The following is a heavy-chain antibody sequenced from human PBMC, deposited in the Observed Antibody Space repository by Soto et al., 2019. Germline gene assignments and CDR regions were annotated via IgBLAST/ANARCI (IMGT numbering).Heavy chain of an antibody. CDR1: GFTFSSYA. CDR3: ARGQGGLGADYFDY. V-gene: IGHV3-30-3*01. CDR2: ISYDGSNK. D-gene: IGHD3-3*01. J-gene: IGHJ4*02. Sequence: QVQLVESGGGVVQPGRSLRLSCAASGFTFSSYAMHWVRQAPGKGLEWVAVISYDGSNKYYADSVKGRFTISRDNSKNTLYLHMNSLRADDTAVYYCARGQGGLGADYFDYWGQGTLVTVSS.